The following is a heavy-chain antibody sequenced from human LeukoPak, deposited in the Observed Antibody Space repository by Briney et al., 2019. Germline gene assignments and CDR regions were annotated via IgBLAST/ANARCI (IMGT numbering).Heavy chain of an antibody. CDR2: IKSKTDGGTT. Sequence: GGSLRLSCAASGFTFSNAWMRWVRQAPGKGLEWVGRIKSKTDGGTTDYAAPVKGRFTISRDDSKNTLYLQMNSLKTEDTAVYYCTTIAVAGTFYYYYYMDVWGKGTTVTVSS. CDR1: GFTFSNAW. D-gene: IGHD6-19*01. J-gene: IGHJ6*03. V-gene: IGHV3-15*01. CDR3: TTIAVAGTFYYYYYMDV.